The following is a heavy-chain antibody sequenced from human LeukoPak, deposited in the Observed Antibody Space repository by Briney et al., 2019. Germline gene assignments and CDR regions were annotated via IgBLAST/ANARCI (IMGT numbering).Heavy chain of an antibody. D-gene: IGHD6-13*01. V-gene: IGHV3-48*03. J-gene: IGHJ4*02. CDR3: ARVGLAGGLDY. CDR2: LSSSGSTI. Sequence: GGSLRLSCAASGFTFSNYEMNWVRQAPGKGLEWVSYLSSSGSTIYYADSVKGRFTVSRDNAKNSLYLQINSLRAEDTAVYYCARVGLAGGLDYWGQGTLVSVSS. CDR1: GFTFSNYE.